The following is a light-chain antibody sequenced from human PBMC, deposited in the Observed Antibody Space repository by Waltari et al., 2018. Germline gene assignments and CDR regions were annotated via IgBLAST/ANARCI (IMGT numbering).Light chain of an antibody. V-gene: IGKV3-11*01. Sequence: EIVLTQSPDTLSLSPGERATLSCRASQSVGGYLAWYQHKPVQAPRLLISVASNRATGIPARFSGSGSGTDFTLTISSLEPEDFAVYYCQQRAGWPLYSFGQGTRLEI. CDR1: QSVGGY. CDR2: VAS. J-gene: IGKJ2*01. CDR3: QQRAGWPLYS.